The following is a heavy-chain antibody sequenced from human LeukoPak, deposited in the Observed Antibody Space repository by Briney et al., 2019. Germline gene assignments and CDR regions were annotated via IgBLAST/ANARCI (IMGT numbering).Heavy chain of an antibody. CDR1: GFTFSSYA. Sequence: GGSLRLSCAASGFTFSSYAMHWVRQAPGKGLEWVAVISYDGSNKYYADSVKGRFTISRDNSKNTLYLQMNSLRAEDTAVYYCARAPPYYCDGSEGDYWGQGTLVTVSS. J-gene: IGHJ4*02. CDR3: ARAPPYYCDGSEGDY. V-gene: IGHV3-30-3*01. CDR2: ISYDGSNK. D-gene: IGHD3-22*01.